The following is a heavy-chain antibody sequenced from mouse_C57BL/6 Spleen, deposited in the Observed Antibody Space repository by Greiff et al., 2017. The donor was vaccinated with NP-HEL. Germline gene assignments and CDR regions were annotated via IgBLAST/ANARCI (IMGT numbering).Heavy chain of an antibody. J-gene: IGHJ1*03. CDR1: GFTFSDYG. CDR3: ARDDYYGSSYGGYWYFDV. D-gene: IGHD1-1*01. CDR2: ISSGSSTI. Sequence: EVMLVESGGGLVKPGGSLKLSCAASGFTFSDYGMHWVRQAPEKGLEWVAYISSGSSTIYYADTVKGRFTISRDNAKNTLFLQMTSLRSEDTAMYYCARDDYYGSSYGGYWYFDVWGTGTTVTVSS. V-gene: IGHV5-17*01.